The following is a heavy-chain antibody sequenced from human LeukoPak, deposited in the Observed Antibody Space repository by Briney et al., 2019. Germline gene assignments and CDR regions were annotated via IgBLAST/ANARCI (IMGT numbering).Heavy chain of an antibody. Sequence: PSETLSLTCTVSGGSISSRSYYWGWIRQAAGKGLEWIGTIFYSGTTYYNPSLKSRVTISVDTSKNQFSLKLNSVTAAGTAVYYCARRDEWNYRPYFDYWGQGILVTVSS. J-gene: IGHJ4*02. CDR1: GGSISSRSYY. V-gene: IGHV4-39*01. D-gene: IGHD1-7*01. CDR2: IFYSGTT. CDR3: ARRDEWNYRPYFDY.